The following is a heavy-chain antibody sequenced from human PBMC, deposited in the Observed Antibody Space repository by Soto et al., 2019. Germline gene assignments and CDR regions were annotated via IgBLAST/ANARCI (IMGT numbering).Heavy chain of an antibody. Sequence: QVQLVQSGAEVKKSGASVKVSCKASGYTFTSHDINWVRQATGQGLEWMGWMNPNSGNTGYAQKFQGRVTMTRNTSLSKAYMEVSRLRTEDTAVYYCARWDYGVYARFDYWGQGTLVTVSS. CDR3: ARWDYGVYARFDY. V-gene: IGHV1-8*01. D-gene: IGHD4-17*01. CDR2: MNPNSGNT. J-gene: IGHJ4*02. CDR1: GYTFTSHD.